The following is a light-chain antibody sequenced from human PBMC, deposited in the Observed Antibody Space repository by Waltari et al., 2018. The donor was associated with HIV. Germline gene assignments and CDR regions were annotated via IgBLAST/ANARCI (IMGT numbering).Light chain of an antibody. Sequence: QSVLTQTPSASGTPGQRVTISCSGSSSNIESNYVYWYQQLPGTAPKLLIYRNNQRPSGVPDRFSGSKSGTSASLAISGLRSEDEAEYYCAAWDDSLRGVFGGGTKLTVL. CDR2: RNN. CDR3: AAWDDSLRGV. CDR1: SSNIESNY. V-gene: IGLV1-47*01. J-gene: IGLJ2*01.